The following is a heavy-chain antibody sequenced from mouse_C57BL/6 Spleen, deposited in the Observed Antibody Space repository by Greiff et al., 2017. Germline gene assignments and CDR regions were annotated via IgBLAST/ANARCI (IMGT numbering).Heavy chain of an antibody. V-gene: IGHV1-72*01. D-gene: IGHD1-3*01. CDR3: ARGTPILRYYAIDY. Sequence: QVQLQQPGAELVKPGASVKLSCKASGYTFTSYWMHWVKQRPGRGLEWIGRIAPNSGGTKYNEKFKSKATLTVDKPSSTAYMQLSSLTSEDSAVYYWARGTPILRYYAIDYWGQGTSVTVSS. CDR1: GYTFTSYW. CDR2: IAPNSGGT. J-gene: IGHJ4*01.